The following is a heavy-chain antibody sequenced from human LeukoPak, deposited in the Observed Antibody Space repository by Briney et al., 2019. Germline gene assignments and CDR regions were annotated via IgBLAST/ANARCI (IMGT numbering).Heavy chain of an antibody. D-gene: IGHD2-2*01. CDR3: ARYAPGWYCSGTSCPYYGMDV. V-gene: IGHV1-2*02. J-gene: IGHJ6*02. CDR1: GYTFTGYY. CDR2: INPNSGGT. Sequence: ASVKVSCKASGYTFTGYYMHWVRQAPGQGLEWMGWINPNSGGTNYAQKFQGRVTMTRDTSISTAYMELSRLRSDDTAVYYCARYAPGWYCSGTSCPYYGMDVWGQGTTVTVSS.